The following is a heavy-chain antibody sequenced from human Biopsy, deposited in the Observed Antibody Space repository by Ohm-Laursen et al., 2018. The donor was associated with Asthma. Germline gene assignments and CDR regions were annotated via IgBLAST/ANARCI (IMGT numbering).Heavy chain of an antibody. CDR1: GGSMSSSSYS. Sequence: SETLSLTCTVSGGSMSSSSYSWGWIRQPPGKGLEWIGSISYTGNTDIPSLRSRVTLSVDISKNNFSLKLPSGTAADTAVFYCARHWNWGSFFDYWGQGMLVTVSS. J-gene: IGHJ4*02. CDR3: ARHWNWGSFFDY. V-gene: IGHV4-39*01. CDR2: ISYTGNT. D-gene: IGHD7-27*01.